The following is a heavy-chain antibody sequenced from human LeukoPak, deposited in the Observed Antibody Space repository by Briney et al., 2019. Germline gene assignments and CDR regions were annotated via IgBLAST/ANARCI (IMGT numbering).Heavy chain of an antibody. D-gene: IGHD2-2*03. CDR2: IRYDGSNK. V-gene: IGHV3-30*02. CDR1: GFTFSSYG. CDR3: AKDGYCSSTSCYGYAFDI. Sequence: GGSLRLSCAASGFTFSSYGMHWVRQAPGKGLEWVAFIRYDGSNKYYADSVKGRFTISRDNSKNTLYLQMNSLRAEDTAVYYCAKDGYCSSTSCYGYAFDIWGQGTMVTVSS. J-gene: IGHJ3*02.